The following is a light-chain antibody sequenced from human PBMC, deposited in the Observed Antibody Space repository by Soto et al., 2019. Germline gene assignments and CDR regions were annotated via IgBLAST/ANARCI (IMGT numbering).Light chain of an antibody. J-gene: IGKJ3*01. CDR2: AAS. CDR1: QRISNW. CDR3: QQASSFPFT. V-gene: IGKV1-12*01. Sequence: DIQMTQSPSSVSASVGDRVTITCRASQRISNWVAWYQQKPGKAPNLLIYAASTLQSGAPSRFSGSGSGTDFILTISSLQPEDSATYYWQQASSFPFTCGPGTKVDV.